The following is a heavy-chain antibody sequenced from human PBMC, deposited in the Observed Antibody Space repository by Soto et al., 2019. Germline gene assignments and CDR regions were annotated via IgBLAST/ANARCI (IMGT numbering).Heavy chain of an antibody. CDR1: GGSINTYY. J-gene: IGHJ6*02. CDR2: VFSSGAT. D-gene: IGHD3-10*01. V-gene: IGHV4-4*07. CDR3: ARVPQRGHNIYSGIMDV. Sequence: SETLSLTCTVSGGSINTYYWNWIRQPAGKGLEWIGRVFSSGATSHNPSLNGRVTMSVDMSKSQFSLRLSSVTAADTAVYYCARVPQRGHNIYSGIMDVWGRGSTVTVS.